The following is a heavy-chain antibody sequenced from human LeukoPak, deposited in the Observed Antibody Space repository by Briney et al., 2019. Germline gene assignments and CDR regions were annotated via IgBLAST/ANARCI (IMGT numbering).Heavy chain of an antibody. CDR2: IYYTGGT. CDR1: GDSITSGSYY. Sequence: SQTLSLTRTVSGDSITSGSYYWAWIRQHPEKGLEWIGYIYYTGGTHYNPSLKSRLTISVDTSENQFSLKMRSVTAADTAIYYCARAPGAFDIWGQGTMVTVSS. V-gene: IGHV4-31*03. CDR3: ARAPGAFDI. J-gene: IGHJ3*02.